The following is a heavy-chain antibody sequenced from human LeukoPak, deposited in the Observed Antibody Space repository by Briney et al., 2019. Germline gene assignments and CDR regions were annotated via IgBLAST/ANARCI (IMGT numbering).Heavy chain of an antibody. V-gene: IGHV3-21*01. CDR3: ATLRGVATM. CDR1: GFTFVTYA. J-gene: IGHJ4*02. D-gene: IGHD5-12*01. CDR2: ISSSSSYI. Sequence: GGSLRLSCAASGFTFVTYAMSWVRQAPGKGLEWVSSISSSSSYIYYADSVKGRFTISRDNAKNSLYLQMNSLRAEDTAVYYCATLRGVATMWGQGTLVTVSS.